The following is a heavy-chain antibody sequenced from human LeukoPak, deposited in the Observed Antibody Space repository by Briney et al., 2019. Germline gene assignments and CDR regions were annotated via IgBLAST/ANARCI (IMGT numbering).Heavy chain of an antibody. V-gene: IGHV3-66*01. CDR1: GFSVSSNY. D-gene: IGHD5-12*01. CDR2: FYAGGSR. Sequence: GGSLRLSCEASGFSVSSNYMSWVRQAPGKGLEWVSVFYAGGSRQYTDSVKGRFTISRDTSKNSLYLQMNNLRPEDTAVYYCAAKGNGYTGIYLFAHWGQGTLVIVSS. J-gene: IGHJ4*02. CDR3: AAKGNGYTGIYLFAH.